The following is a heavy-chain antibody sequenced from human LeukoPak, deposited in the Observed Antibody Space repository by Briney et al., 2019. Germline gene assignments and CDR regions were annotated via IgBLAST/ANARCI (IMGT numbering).Heavy chain of an antibody. J-gene: IGHJ4*02. D-gene: IGHD3-3*01. V-gene: IGHV4-59*01. Sequence: SESLSLTCTVSGGSLSSYYWSWIRQPPGKGLGWIGYIYYSGSTNYNPSLKSRVTISVDTSKNQFSLKLSSVTAADTAVYYCARDRFLEWSYFDYWGQGTLVTVSS. CDR2: IYYSGST. CDR1: GGSLSSYY. CDR3: ARDRFLEWSYFDY.